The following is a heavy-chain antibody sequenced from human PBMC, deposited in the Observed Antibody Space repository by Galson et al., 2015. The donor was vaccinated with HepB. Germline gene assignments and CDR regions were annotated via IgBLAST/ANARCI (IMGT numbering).Heavy chain of an antibody. V-gene: IGHV1-18*01. Sequence: QSGAEVKKPGESLKISCKASGYTFTSYGISWVRQAPGQGLEWMGWISAYNGNTNYAQKLQGRVTMTTDTSTSTAYMELRSLRSDDTAVYYCARACITIFGVVECYYYYGMDVWGQGTTVTVSS. D-gene: IGHD3-3*01. J-gene: IGHJ6*02. CDR1: GYTFTSYG. CDR2: ISAYNGNT. CDR3: ARACITIFGVVECYYYYGMDV.